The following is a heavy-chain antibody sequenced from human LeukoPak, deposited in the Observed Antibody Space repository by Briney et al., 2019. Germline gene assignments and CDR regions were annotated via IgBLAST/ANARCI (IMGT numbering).Heavy chain of an antibody. CDR2: INHSGST. V-gene: IGHV4-34*01. J-gene: IGHJ6*03. CDR3: ARGLPYSSSSWFYYYYMDV. CDR1: GGSFSGYY. D-gene: IGHD6-6*01. Sequence: KPSETLSLTCAVYGGSFSGYYWSWIRQPPGKGLEWIGEINHSGSTNYNPSLKSRVTISVDTSKNQFSLKLSSVTAADTAVYYCARGLPYSSSSWFYYYYMDVWGKGTTVTVSS.